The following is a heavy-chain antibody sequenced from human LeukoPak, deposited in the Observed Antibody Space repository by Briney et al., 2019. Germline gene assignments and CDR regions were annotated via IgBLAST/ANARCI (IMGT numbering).Heavy chain of an antibody. J-gene: IGHJ3*02. V-gene: IGHV5-51*01. CDR1: GYSFTSYW. Sequence: GESLKISCKGSGYSFTSYWIGWVRQMPGKGLEWMGIIYPGDSDTRYSPSFQGRVTISADKSISTAYLQWSSLKASDTAMYYCARAPFWRGRSAFDIWGQGTMVSVSS. CDR3: ARAPFWRGRSAFDI. D-gene: IGHD3-3*01. CDR2: IYPGDSDT.